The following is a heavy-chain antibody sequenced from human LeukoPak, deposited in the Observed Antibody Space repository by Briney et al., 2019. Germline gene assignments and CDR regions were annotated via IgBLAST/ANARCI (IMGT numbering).Heavy chain of an antibody. CDR1: GFTFSSYS. D-gene: IGHD1-26*01. CDR3: ARIIVGAAIDY. J-gene: IGHJ4*02. V-gene: IGHV3-21*01. CDR2: ISSSSYI. Sequence: GGSLRLSCAASGFTFSSYSMNWVRQAPGKGLEWVSSISSSSYIYYADSVKGRFTISRDNAKNSLYLQMNSLRAEDTAVYYCARIIVGAAIDYWGQGTLVTVSS.